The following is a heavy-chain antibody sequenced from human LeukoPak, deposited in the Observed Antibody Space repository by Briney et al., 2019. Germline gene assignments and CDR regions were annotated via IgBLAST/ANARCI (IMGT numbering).Heavy chain of an antibody. J-gene: IGHJ4*02. CDR2: IRYDGSEK. Sequence: GGSLRLSCAASGFNFNSYDMQWVRQSPGKGLEWGTFIRYDGSEKYYVDSVEGRFTISRDNSKNTLYLQMNSLRAEDTAVYYCATSVTGYSSPFYSWGQGTLVTVSP. CDR3: ATSVTGYSSPFYS. D-gene: IGHD6-13*01. CDR1: GFNFNSYD. V-gene: IGHV3-30*02.